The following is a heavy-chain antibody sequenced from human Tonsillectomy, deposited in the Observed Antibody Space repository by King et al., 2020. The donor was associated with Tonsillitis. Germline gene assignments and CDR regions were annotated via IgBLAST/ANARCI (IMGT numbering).Heavy chain of an antibody. D-gene: IGHD2-15*01. CDR3: ARDNGGIPNHYYFYYMDV. CDR2: VYYSGTT. V-gene: IGHV4-59*01. CDR1: GGSTSSYY. J-gene: IGHJ6*03. Sequence: VQLQESGPGLVKPSETLSLTCSVSGGSTSSYYWSWIRQPPGKGLEWIGYVYYSGTTNSNPSLKSRVTMSIDTSKNQLSLNLRSVTAADTAVYYCARDNGGIPNHYYFYYMDVWGKGTTVTVSS.